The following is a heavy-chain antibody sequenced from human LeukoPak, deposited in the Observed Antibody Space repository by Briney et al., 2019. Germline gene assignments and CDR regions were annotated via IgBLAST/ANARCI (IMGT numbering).Heavy chain of an antibody. J-gene: IGHJ4*02. CDR1: GGSISSGGYY. Sequence: SETLSLTCTVSGGSISSGGYYWSWIRQHPGQGLEWIGYIYYSGSTYYNPSLKSRVTISVDTSKNQFSLKLSSVTAADTAVYYCAREGYSSRRLDYWGQGTLVTVSS. V-gene: IGHV4-31*03. CDR3: AREGYSSRRLDY. CDR2: IYYSGST. D-gene: IGHD6-13*01.